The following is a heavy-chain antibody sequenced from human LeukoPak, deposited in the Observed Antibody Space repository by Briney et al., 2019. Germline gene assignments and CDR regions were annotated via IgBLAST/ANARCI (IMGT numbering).Heavy chain of an antibody. D-gene: IGHD6-13*01. J-gene: IGHJ4*02. CDR2: ISSSSSNI. CDR1: GFTFSSYS. Sequence: GGSLRLSCAASGFTFSSYSMNWVRQAPGKGLEWVSYISSSSSNIYYADSVKGRFTISRDNAKNSLYLQMNSLRAEDTAVYYWARDSIAAIIWGQGTLVTVSS. CDR3: ARDSIAAII. V-gene: IGHV3-48*01.